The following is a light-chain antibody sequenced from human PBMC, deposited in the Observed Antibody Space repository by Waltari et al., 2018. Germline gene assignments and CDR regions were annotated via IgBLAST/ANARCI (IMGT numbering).Light chain of an antibody. J-gene: IGKJ1*01. CDR3: QQTNSFPRT. Sequence: DIQMTQSPSFVSASVGDRVTITCRASQAIDNCLAWYQQKPGKAPKFLIYSASSLQSGVPSRFVGSGSGTDFILTISRLQPEDSATYYCQQTNSFPRTFGQGTKVAIK. CDR1: QAIDNC. V-gene: IGKV1-12*01. CDR2: SAS.